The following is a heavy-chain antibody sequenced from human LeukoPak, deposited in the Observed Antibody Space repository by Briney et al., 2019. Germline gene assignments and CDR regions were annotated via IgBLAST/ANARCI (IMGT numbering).Heavy chain of an antibody. Sequence: SQTLSLTCTVSGGSISSGSYYWSWLRQPAGKGLEWIGRIYTSGSTNYNPSLKSRVTISVNTSKNQFSLKLSSVNAADAAVYYCARGDFWSGYLDYWGQGTLVTVSS. D-gene: IGHD3-3*01. V-gene: IGHV4-61*02. CDR2: IYTSGST. CDR3: ARGDFWSGYLDY. J-gene: IGHJ4*02. CDR1: GGSISSGSYY.